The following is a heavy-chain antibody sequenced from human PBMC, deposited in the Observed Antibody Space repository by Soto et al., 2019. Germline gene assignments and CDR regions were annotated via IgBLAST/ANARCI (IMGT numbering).Heavy chain of an antibody. J-gene: IGHJ4*02. Sequence: GGSLRLSCAASGFTFSSYWMHWFRQAPGKGLVWVSRINGDGSDNDYADSVKGRVTISRDNAKNTLYLQMNSLRAEDTAVYYCARDNGYSYGPYFDYWGRGTVVTVSS. CDR3: ARDNGYSYGPYFDY. CDR1: GFTFSSYW. CDR2: INGDGSDN. D-gene: IGHD5-18*01. V-gene: IGHV3-74*01.